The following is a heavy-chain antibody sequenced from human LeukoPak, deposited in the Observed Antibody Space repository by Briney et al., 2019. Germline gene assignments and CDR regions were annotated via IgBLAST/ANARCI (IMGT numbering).Heavy chain of an antibody. J-gene: IGHJ6*03. CDR2: IRYDEKSK. CDR3: AKDLAPVATYYYYMDV. Sequence: GGSLRLSCAASGFTFSRYGMHWVRQPAGKGLEWVAFIRYDEKSKFYADSVKGRFTISRENSKNTLYLEVNSLRVEDTAVYYCAKDLAPVATYYYYMDVWGKGTAAAVSS. V-gene: IGHV3-30*02. CDR1: GFTFSRYG.